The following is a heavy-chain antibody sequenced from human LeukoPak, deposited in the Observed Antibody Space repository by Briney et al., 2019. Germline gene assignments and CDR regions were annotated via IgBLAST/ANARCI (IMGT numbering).Heavy chain of an antibody. D-gene: IGHD5-18*01. Sequence: GRSLRLSCAASGFTFSSYAMHWVRQAPGKGLEGVAVISYDGSNKSYADSVKGRFTISRDNSKNTLYLQMNSLRAEDTAVYYCARDPTAMETGPFDYWGQGTLVTVSS. CDR2: ISYDGSNK. CDR1: GFTFSSYA. V-gene: IGHV3-30-3*01. CDR3: ARDPTAMETGPFDY. J-gene: IGHJ4*02.